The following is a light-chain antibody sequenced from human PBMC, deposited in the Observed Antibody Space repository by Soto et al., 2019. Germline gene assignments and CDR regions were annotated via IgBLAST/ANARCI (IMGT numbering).Light chain of an antibody. J-gene: IGKJ4*01. CDR1: QSVSSS. Sequence: EIVVTQSPATLSVSPGERVTLSCRASQSVSSSLAWYQQRPGQAPRLLIYDTSTRAAGISARFSGSGSGTEFTLTISSLQSEDFAVYYCQQFSSYPLTFGGGTKVDIK. CDR3: QQFSSYPLT. CDR2: DTS. V-gene: IGKV3-15*01.